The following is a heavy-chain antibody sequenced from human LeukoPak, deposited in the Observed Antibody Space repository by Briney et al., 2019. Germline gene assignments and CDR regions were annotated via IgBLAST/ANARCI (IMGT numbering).Heavy chain of an antibody. D-gene: IGHD3-16*02. Sequence: GGSLRLSCAASGFTFSSYAISWVRQAPGKGLEWVSAISGSGGSTYYADSVKGRFTISRDNSKNTLYLQMNSLRAEDTAVYYCDKDEIEYGYVWGSNRPRGGPDYWGQGTLVTVSS. J-gene: IGHJ4*02. CDR3: DKDEIEYGYVWGSNRPRGGPDY. CDR1: GFTFSSYA. CDR2: ISGSGGST. V-gene: IGHV3-23*01.